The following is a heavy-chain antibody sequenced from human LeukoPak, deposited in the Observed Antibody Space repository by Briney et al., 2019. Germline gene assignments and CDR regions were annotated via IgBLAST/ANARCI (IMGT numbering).Heavy chain of an antibody. J-gene: IGHJ4*02. Sequence: ASVKVSCKASGYTFTSYYMHWVRQAPGQGLEWMGIINPSGGSTSYAQKFQGRVTITADESTSTAYMELSRLRSDDTAVYYCARVDDRGHYYDSSGPRKLFDYWGQGTLVTVSS. CDR1: GYTFTSYY. D-gene: IGHD3-22*01. V-gene: IGHV1-46*01. CDR3: ARVDDRGHYYDSSGPRKLFDY. CDR2: INPSGGST.